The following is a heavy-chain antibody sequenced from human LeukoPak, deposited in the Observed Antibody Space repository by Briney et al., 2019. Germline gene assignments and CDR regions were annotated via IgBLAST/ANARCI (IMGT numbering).Heavy chain of an antibody. D-gene: IGHD4-23*01. CDR2: IYYSGST. Sequence: SETLSLTCTVSAGSISSSSYYWGWIRQPPGKGVEWIGSIYYSGSTYYNPSLKSRVTISVDTSKNQFSLKVSSVTAADTAVYYCARPKLLKNWFDPWGQGTLVSVSS. V-gene: IGHV4-39*01. CDR3: ARPKLLKNWFDP. J-gene: IGHJ5*02. CDR1: AGSISSSSYY.